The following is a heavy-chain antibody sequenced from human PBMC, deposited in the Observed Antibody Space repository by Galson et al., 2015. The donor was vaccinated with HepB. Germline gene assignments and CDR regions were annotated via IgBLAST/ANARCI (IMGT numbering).Heavy chain of an antibody. CDR2: ISYDGSKK. V-gene: IGHV3-30*18. CDR1: GYNFNNYG. Sequence: SLRLSCAASGYNFNNYGMHWVRQAPGKGLEWVAIISYDGSKKYYADSVKGRFAISRDNSKNMLFLQMNSRRTEDTAVYFCAKPDGGDSSGYADYWGQGTLVTVSS. D-gene: IGHD3-22*01. CDR3: AKPDGGDSSGYADY. J-gene: IGHJ4*02.